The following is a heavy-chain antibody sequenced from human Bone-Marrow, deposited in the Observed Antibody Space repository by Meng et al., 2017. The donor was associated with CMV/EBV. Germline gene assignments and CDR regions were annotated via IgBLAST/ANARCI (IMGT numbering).Heavy chain of an antibody. Sequence: CAASGYTGSSDGMHWVRQAPGKGLEWVGWIRDDKSNKNYADYVKGRFTITRDKSKSTLYLEMNSLRAEDTAVYYCARDPSPRCYNWGQGTLVTGSS. D-gene: IGHD3-10*01. V-gene: IGHV3-30*02. CDR1: GYTGSSDG. CDR2: IRDDKSNK. CDR3: ARDPSPRCYN. J-gene: IGHJ4*02.